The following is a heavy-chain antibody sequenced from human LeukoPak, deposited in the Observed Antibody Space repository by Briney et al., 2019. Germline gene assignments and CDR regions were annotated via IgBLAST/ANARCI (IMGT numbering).Heavy chain of an antibody. CDR3: AKVAWGARIYYYWYMDV. Sequence: GGSLRLSCAASGFTFTNYAMSWVRQAPGMGLEWVSGITGSGATIYYADSVRGRFTISRDSSKNTLYLEMNSLRAEDTAVYYCAKVAWGARIYYYWYMDVWGKGTTVTVSS. J-gene: IGHJ6*03. D-gene: IGHD1-26*01. V-gene: IGHV3-23*01. CDR2: ITGSGATI. CDR1: GFTFTNYA.